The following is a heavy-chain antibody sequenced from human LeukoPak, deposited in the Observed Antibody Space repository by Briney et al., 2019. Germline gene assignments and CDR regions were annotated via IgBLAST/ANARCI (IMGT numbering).Heavy chain of an antibody. CDR2: ISSSSRYI. CDR1: GFTFSSYS. V-gene: IGHV3-21*01. D-gene: IGHD1-26*01. CDR3: ARASGSLDFDY. J-gene: IGHJ4*02. Sequence: GGSLRLSCAASGFTFSSYSMNWVRQAPGKGLEWVSSISSSSRYIYYADSVKGRFTISRENAKNSLYLQMNTLRAEDTAVYYCARASGSLDFDYWGQGTLVTVSS.